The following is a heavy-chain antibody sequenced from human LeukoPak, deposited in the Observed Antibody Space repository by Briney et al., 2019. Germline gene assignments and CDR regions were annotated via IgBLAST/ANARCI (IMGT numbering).Heavy chain of an antibody. V-gene: IGHV1-2*06. J-gene: IGHJ4*02. Sequence: ASVKGSCKASGYTFTGCYMHWVRQAPGQGLEWMGRINPNSGGTNYAQKFQGRVTMTRDTSISTAYTELSRLRSDDTAVYYCAAYDSSGYYYARGSLDYWGQGTLVTVSS. CDR3: AAYDSSGYYYARGSLDY. CDR1: GYTFTGCY. D-gene: IGHD3-22*01. CDR2: INPNSGGT.